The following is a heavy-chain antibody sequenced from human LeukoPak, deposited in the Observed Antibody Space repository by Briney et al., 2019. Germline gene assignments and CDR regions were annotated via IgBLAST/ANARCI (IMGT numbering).Heavy chain of an antibody. D-gene: IGHD2-2*01. J-gene: IGHJ6*03. CDR3: ARGTQLYCSSTSCYGVRAPRIYYYYYYMDV. V-gene: IGHV4-34*01. CDR1: GGSFSGYY. CDR2: INHSGST. Sequence: KPSETLSLTCAVYGGSFSGYYWSWTRQPPGKGLEWIGEINHSGSTNYNPSLKSRVTISVDTSKNQFSLKLSSVTAADTAVYYCARGTQLYCSSTSCYGVRAPRIYYYYYYMDVWGKGTTVTVSS.